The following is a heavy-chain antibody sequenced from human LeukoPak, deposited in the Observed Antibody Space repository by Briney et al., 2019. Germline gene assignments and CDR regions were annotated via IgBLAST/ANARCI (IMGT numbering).Heavy chain of an antibody. V-gene: IGHV3-30*02. D-gene: IGHD4-17*01. CDR3: AKVLTVTGNY. CDR2: IRYDGKNK. J-gene: IGHJ4*02. Sequence: GGSLRLSCAAAGFTFSTYGMHWVRQAPGKGLGWVAFIRYDGKNKDYADSVKGRFTISRDNSKSTLYLQMNSLRAEDTAVYYCAKVLTVTGNYWDQGTLVTVSS. CDR1: GFTFSTYG.